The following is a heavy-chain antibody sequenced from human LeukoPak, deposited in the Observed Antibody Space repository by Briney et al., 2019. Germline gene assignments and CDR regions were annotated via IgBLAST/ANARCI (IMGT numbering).Heavy chain of an antibody. V-gene: IGHV3-43D*03. CDR1: GFTFKDYA. D-gene: IGHD3-10*01. CDR3: AKAKGSSSTHYLDF. CDR2: VTWDGFGT. J-gene: IGHJ4*02. Sequence: GGSLRLSCAASGFTFKDYAMHWVRQVPEKGLEWVSLVTWDGFGTYYADSVKGRFTISRDNSKDSVYLHMNSLRGDDSALYYCAKAKGSSSTHYLDFWGQGTLVTVSS.